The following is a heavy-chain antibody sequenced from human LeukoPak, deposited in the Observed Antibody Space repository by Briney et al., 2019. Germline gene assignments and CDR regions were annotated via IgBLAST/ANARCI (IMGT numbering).Heavy chain of an antibody. V-gene: IGHV3-66*01. D-gene: IGHD6-13*01. J-gene: IGHJ3*02. CDR2: IYSGGST. CDR3: ARDDSSSWYGRAFDI. CDR1: GFTVSSNY. Sequence: GGSLRLSCAASGFTVSSNYMSWVRQAPGKGLEWVSVIYSGGSTYYADSVKGRFTTSRDNSKNTLYLQMNSLRAEDTAVYYCARDDSSSWYGRAFDIWGQGTMVTVSS.